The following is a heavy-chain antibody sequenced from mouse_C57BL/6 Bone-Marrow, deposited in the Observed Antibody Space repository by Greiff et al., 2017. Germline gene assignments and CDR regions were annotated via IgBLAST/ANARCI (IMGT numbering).Heavy chain of an antibody. V-gene: IGHV1-7*01. CDR2: INPSSGYT. J-gene: IGHJ2*01. CDR1: GYTFTSYW. CDR3: ARGDTRCYFDY. D-gene: IGHD1-1*01. Sequence: VQLQQSGAELAKPGASVKLSCKASGYTFTSYWMHWVKQRPGQGLEWIGYINPSSGYTKYTQKFKDKATLTADKSSSTAYMQLSSVTYEDAAVYYGARGDTRCYFDYWGQGTTLTVAS.